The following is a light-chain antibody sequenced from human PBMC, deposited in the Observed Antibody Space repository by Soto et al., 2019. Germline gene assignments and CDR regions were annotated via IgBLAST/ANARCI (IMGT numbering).Light chain of an antibody. J-gene: IGKJ1*01. CDR2: GAS. Sequence: EIVLTQCPGTLSLFPGERATLSCRASQSVSSSYLAWYQQKPGQAPRLLIYGASSRATGIPDRFSGSGSGTDFTLTISRLEPEDFAVYYCQQYGSSPWTFGQGTKVEIK. CDR1: QSVSSSY. V-gene: IGKV3-20*01. CDR3: QQYGSSPWT.